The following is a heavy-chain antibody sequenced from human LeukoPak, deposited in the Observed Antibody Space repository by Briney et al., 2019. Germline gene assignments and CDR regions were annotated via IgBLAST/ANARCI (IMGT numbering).Heavy chain of an antibody. V-gene: IGHV1-69*05. D-gene: IGHD5-18*01. Sequence: SVKVSCKASGGTFSSYAISWVRQAPGQGLEWIGRIIPIFGTANYAQKFQGRVTITTDESTSTAYMELSSLRSEDTAVYYCARERGVYSYGCAFDIWGQGTMVTVSS. J-gene: IGHJ3*02. CDR2: IIPIFGTA. CDR1: GGTFSSYA. CDR3: ARERGVYSYGCAFDI.